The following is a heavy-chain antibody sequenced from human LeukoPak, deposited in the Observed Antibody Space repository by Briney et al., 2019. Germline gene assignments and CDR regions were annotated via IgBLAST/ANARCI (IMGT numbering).Heavy chain of an antibody. CDR3: AREGGSGWYSGWFDP. D-gene: IGHD6-19*01. V-gene: IGHV3-30-3*01. J-gene: IGHJ5*02. CDR1: GFTFSSYA. CDR2: ISYDGSNK. Sequence: GGSLRLSCAASGFTFSSYAMHWVRQAPGKGLEWVAVISYDGSNKYYADSVKGRFTISRDNSKNTLYLQMNSLRAEDTAVYYCAREGGSGWYSGWFDPWGQGTLVTVSS.